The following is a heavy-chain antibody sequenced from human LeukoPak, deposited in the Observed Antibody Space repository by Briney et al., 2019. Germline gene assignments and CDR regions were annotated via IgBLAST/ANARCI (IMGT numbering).Heavy chain of an antibody. J-gene: IGHJ3*02. CDR1: GYSISSGYY. V-gene: IGHV4-61*01. Sequence: SETLSLTCTVSGYSISSGYYWSWLRQPPGKGLEWIGYIYYSGSTNYNPSLKSRVTISVDTSKNQFSLKLTSVTAADTAVYYCVRSHSYYGSILHAFDIWGQGTMVTVSS. CDR2: IYYSGST. D-gene: IGHD4-17*01. CDR3: VRSHSYYGSILHAFDI.